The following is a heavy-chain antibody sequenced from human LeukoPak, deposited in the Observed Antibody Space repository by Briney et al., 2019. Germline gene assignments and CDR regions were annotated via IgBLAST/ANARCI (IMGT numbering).Heavy chain of an antibody. D-gene: IGHD6-13*01. CDR1: GGSIGSGGYY. CDR3: ARVTIARIAAAGTTEYYYYGMDV. Sequence: SQTLSLTCTVSGGSIGSGGYYWSWIRQHPGKGLEWIGYIYYSGSTYYNPSLKSRVTISVDTSKNQFSLKLSSVTAADTAVYYCARVTIARIAAAGTTEYYYYGMDVWGQGTTVTVSS. J-gene: IGHJ6*02. CDR2: IYYSGST. V-gene: IGHV4-31*03.